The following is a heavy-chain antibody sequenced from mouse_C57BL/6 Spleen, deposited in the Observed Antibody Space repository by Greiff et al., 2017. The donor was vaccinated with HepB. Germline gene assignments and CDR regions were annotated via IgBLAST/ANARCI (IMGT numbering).Heavy chain of an antibody. CDR1: GYTFTDYY. CDR3: ARGGGYSNNPRSWFAY. CDR2: IFPGSGST. Sequence: VQLQESGPELVKPGASVKISCKASGYTFTDYYINWVKQRPGQGLEWIGWIFPGSGSTYYNEKFKGKATLTVDKSSSTAYMLLSSLTSEDSAVYFCARGGGYSNNPRSWFAYWGQGTLVTVSA. D-gene: IGHD2-5*01. V-gene: IGHV1-75*01. J-gene: IGHJ3*01.